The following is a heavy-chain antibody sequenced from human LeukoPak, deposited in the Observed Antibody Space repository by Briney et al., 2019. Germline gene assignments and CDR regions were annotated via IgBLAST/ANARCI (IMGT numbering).Heavy chain of an antibody. D-gene: IGHD5-18*01. CDR1: GYSISSGYY. V-gene: IGHV4-38-2*02. CDR2: IYHSGST. CDR3: ARFTVDTALYYFDY. Sequence: SETLSLSCTVSGYSISSGYYWGWIRQPPGKGLEWIGSIYHSGSTYYNPSLKSRVTISVDTSKNQFSLKLSSVTAADTAVYYCARFTVDTALYYFDYWGQGTLVTVSS. J-gene: IGHJ4*02.